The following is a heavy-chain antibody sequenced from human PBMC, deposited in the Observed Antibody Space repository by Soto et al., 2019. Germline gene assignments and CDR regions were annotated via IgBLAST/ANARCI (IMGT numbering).Heavy chain of an antibody. CDR1: GFTFNSYS. V-gene: IGHV3-21*04. Sequence: GGSLRLSCVASGFTFNSYSMNWVRQAPGKGLEWVSSISSANAYIYYADSVKGRFTISRDNARNSLYLQMNSLRAEDTAVYYCAKESHLGDYVWGSYPNHFDYWGQGTLVTVSS. CDR3: AKESHLGDYVWGSYPNHFDY. D-gene: IGHD3-16*02. CDR2: ISSANAYI. J-gene: IGHJ4*02.